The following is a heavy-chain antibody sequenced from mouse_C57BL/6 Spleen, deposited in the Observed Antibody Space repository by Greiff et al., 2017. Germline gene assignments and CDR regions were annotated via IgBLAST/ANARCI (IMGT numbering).Heavy chain of an antibody. CDR3: ARATGYGNPYLAY. Sequence: QVHVKQPGAELVRPGSSVKLSCKASGYTFTSYWMHWVKQRPIQGLEWIGNIDPSDSETHYNQKFKDKATLTVDKSSSTAYMQLSSLTSEDSAVYYCARATGYGNPYLAYWGQGTLVTVSA. D-gene: IGHD2-1*01. CDR1: GYTFTSYW. J-gene: IGHJ3*01. V-gene: IGHV1-52*01. CDR2: IDPSDSET.